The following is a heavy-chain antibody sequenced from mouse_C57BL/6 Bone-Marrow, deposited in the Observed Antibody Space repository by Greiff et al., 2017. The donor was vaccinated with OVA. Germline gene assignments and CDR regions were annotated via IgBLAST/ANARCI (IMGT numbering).Heavy chain of an antibody. CDR1: GYTFTSYW. CDR2: IDPSDSYT. CDR3: ASAVFAY. V-gene: IGHV1-50*01. Sequence: VQLQQPGAELVKPGASVKLSCKASGYTFTSYWMQWVKQRPGQGLGWIGEIDPSDSYTNYNQKFKGKATLTVDTSSSTAYMQLSSLTSEDSAVYYGASAVFAYWGQGTLVTVSA. J-gene: IGHJ3*01.